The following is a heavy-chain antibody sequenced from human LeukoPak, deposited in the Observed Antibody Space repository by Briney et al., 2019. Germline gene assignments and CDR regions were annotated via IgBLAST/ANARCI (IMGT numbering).Heavy chain of an antibody. Sequence: GGSLRLSCAASGFTFSSYAMSWVRQAPGKGLEWVSAISGSGGSTYYADSVKGRFTISRDNAKNSLYLQMNGLRAEDTAVYYCARESGVNHFWSGYPMAPLGYWGQGTLVTVSS. CDR2: ISGSGGST. D-gene: IGHD3-3*02. V-gene: IGHV3-23*01. CDR1: GFTFSSYA. J-gene: IGHJ4*02. CDR3: ARESGVNHFWSGYPMAPLGY.